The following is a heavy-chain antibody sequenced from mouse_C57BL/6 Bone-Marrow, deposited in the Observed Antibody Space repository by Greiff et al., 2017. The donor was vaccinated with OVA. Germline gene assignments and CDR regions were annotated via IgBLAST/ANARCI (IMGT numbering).Heavy chain of an antibody. CDR1: GYTFTSYT. J-gene: IGHJ1*03. D-gene: IGHD1-1*01. CDR3: ARSGKTPYGSSYGWYFDV. V-gene: IGHV1-4*01. CDR2: INPSSGYT. Sequence: QVQLQQSGAELARPGASVKMSCKASGYTFTSYTMHWVKQRPGQGLEWIGYINPSSGYTKYNQKFKDKATLTADKSSSTAYMQLSSLTSEDSAVYYWARSGKTPYGSSYGWYFDVWGTGTTVTVSS.